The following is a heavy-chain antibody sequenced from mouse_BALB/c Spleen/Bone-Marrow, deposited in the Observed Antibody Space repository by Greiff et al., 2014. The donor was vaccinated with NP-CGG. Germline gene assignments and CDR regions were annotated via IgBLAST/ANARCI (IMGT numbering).Heavy chain of an antibody. V-gene: IGHV5-17*02. D-gene: IGHD2-3*01. CDR3: ARRDDGYYNFDY. CDR2: ISSGSRTI. Sequence: EVKLMESGGGLVQPGGSRKLSCAASGFTFSSFGMHWVRQAPEKGLEWVAYISSGSRTIYYADTVKGRFTISRDNPKNTLFLQMTSLRSEDTAMYYCARRDDGYYNFDYWGQGTTLTVSS. CDR1: GFTFSSFG. J-gene: IGHJ2*01.